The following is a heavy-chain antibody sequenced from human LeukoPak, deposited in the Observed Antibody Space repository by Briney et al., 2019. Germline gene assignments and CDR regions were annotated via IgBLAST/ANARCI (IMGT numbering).Heavy chain of an antibody. CDR2: INSDGSST. J-gene: IGHJ4*02. CDR1: GFTFSSYW. V-gene: IGHV3-74*01. CDR3: ARDRRDVAGAYYFDY. Sequence: PGGSLRLSCAASGFTFSSYWMHWVRQAPGKGLVWVSRINSDGSSTNYAGFVKGRFTISRDNAKNTLYLQMNSLRAEDTAVYYCARDRRDVAGAYYFDYWGQGTLVTVSS. D-gene: IGHD2-15*01.